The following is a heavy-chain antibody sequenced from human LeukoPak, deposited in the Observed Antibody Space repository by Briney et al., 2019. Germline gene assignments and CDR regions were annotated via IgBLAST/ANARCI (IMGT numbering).Heavy chain of an antibody. CDR3: ALFYYDSSGSFNWFDP. Sequence: PSETLSLTCTVSGGSISGYYWSWVRQSPEKGLESIGFIYSTGSTSYNPSLKSRVTISIDTSKNQFSLKLSSVTAADTAVYYCALFYYDSSGSFNWFDPWGQGTLVTVSS. J-gene: IGHJ5*02. D-gene: IGHD3-22*01. CDR1: GGSISGYY. V-gene: IGHV4-59*12. CDR2: IYSTGST.